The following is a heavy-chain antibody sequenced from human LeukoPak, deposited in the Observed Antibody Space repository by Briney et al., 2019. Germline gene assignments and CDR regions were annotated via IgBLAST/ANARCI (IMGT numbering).Heavy chain of an antibody. D-gene: IGHD5-18*01. CDR3: ARDQGGGYSYGWQSFDY. CDR1: RFTFSSYS. CDR2: ISSSSSTI. V-gene: IGHV3-48*04. Sequence: GGSLRLSCAASRFTFSSYSMNWVRQAPGKGLEWVSYISSSSSTIYYADSLKGRFTISRDNAKNSLCLQMNSLRAEDTAVYYCARDQGGGYSYGWQSFDYWGQGTLVTVSS. J-gene: IGHJ4*02.